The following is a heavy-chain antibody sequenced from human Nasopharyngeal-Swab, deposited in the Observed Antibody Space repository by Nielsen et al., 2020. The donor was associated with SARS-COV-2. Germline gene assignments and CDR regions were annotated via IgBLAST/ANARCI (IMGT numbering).Heavy chain of an antibody. CDR2: INHSGST. Sequence: GSLRLSCAVYGGSFSGYYWSWIRQPPGKGLEWIGEINHSGSTNYNPSLKSRVTISVDTSKNQFSLKLGSVTAADTAVYYCARGLSLDYWGQGTLVTVSS. CDR3: ARGLSLDY. V-gene: IGHV4-34*01. J-gene: IGHJ4*02. CDR1: GGSFSGYY.